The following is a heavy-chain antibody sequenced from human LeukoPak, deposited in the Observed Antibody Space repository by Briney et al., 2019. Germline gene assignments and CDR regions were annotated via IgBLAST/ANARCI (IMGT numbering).Heavy chain of an antibody. CDR1: GGTFSSYA. J-gene: IGHJ6*03. V-gene: IGHV1-69*06. CDR2: IIPIFGTA. Sequence: ASVKLSCKASGGTFSSYAISWVRQAPGQGLEWMGGIIPIFGTANYAQKFQGRVTITADKSTSTAYMELSSMRSEDTAVYYCARSPYYDSSGYLLSYYYYMDVWGKGTTVTVSS. CDR3: ARSPYYDSSGYLLSYYYYMDV. D-gene: IGHD3-22*01.